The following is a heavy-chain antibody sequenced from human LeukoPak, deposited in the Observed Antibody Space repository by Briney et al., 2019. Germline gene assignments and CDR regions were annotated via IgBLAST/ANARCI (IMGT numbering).Heavy chain of an antibody. V-gene: IGHV4-30-4*01. Sequence: SQTLSLTCTVSGGSISSGDYYWSWIRQPPGKGLEWIGYIYYSGSTYYNPSLKSRVTISVDTSRNQFSLKLSSVTAADTAVYYCAREQVRGAYFDYWGQGTLVTVSS. CDR1: GGSISSGDYY. J-gene: IGHJ4*02. D-gene: IGHD3-10*01. CDR3: AREQVRGAYFDY. CDR2: IYYSGST.